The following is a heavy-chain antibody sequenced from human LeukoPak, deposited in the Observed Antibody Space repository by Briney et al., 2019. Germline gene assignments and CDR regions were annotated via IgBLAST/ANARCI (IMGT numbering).Heavy chain of an antibody. D-gene: IGHD1-7*01. CDR2: IRYDGSNK. CDR3: LGTSNSFDY. V-gene: IGHV3-30*02. J-gene: IGHJ4*02. Sequence: GGSLRLSCAASGFTFSSYGMHWVRQTPDKGLEWVAFIRYDGSNKYYAESVKGRFTISRDNSKHTLYLQMNNQRADDTGVYYALGTSNSFDYWGQGTLVTVSS. CDR1: GFTFSSYG.